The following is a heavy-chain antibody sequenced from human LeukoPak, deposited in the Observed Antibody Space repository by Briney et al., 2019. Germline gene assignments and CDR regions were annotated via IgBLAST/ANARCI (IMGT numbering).Heavy chain of an antibody. CDR3: ARDLDGYSYGPSYPYYGMDV. CDR1: GFTFSSYA. J-gene: IGHJ6*02. D-gene: IGHD5-18*01. CDR2: ISGSGGST. Sequence: GGSLRLSCAASGFTFSSYAMSWVRQAPGKGLEWVSAISGSGGSTYYADSVKGRFTISRDNAKNSLYLQMNSLRAEHTAVYYCARDLDGYSYGPSYPYYGMDVWGQGTTVTVSS. V-gene: IGHV3-23*01.